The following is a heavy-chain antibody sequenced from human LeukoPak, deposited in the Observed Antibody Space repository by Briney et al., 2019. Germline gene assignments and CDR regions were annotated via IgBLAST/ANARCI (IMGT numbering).Heavy chain of an antibody. CDR1: GFTFDDYG. CDR3: AKGTYDSSGYYPLFDY. CDR2: IGWNGGNI. D-gene: IGHD3-22*01. V-gene: IGHV3-9*01. J-gene: IGHJ4*02. Sequence: GGSLRLSCAGSGFTFDDYGLHWVRQAPGKGLEWVAGIGWNGGNIGYADSVKGRFTISRDNARNSLYLQMNSLRPEDTALYYCAKGTYDSSGYYPLFDYWGQGTLVTVSS.